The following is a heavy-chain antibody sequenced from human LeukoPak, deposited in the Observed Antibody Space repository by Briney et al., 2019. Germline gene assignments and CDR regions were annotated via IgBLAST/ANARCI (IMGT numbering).Heavy chain of an antibody. Sequence: GGSLRLSCAASGFTFSSYAMSWVRQAPGKGLEWVSAISGSGGSTYYADSVKGRFTISRDNSKNTLYLQMNSLRAEDTAVYYCARAGPLNYYGSGSYKADYWGQGTLVTVSS. CDR2: ISGSGGST. D-gene: IGHD3-10*01. V-gene: IGHV3-23*01. CDR3: ARAGPLNYYGSGSYKADY. CDR1: GFTFSSYA. J-gene: IGHJ4*02.